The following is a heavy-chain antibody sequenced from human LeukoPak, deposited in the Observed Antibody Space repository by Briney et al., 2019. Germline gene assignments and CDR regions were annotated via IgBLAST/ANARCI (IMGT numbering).Heavy chain of an antibody. CDR1: GGTFSSYA. J-gene: IGHJ6*02. CDR3: AGSDPAVAGLYGMDV. D-gene: IGHD6-19*01. V-gene: IGHV1-69*13. Sequence: ASVKVSCTASGGTFSSYAISWVRQAPGQGLEWMGGIIPIFGTANYAQKFQGRVTITADESTSTAYMELSSLRSEDTAVYYCAGSDPAVAGLYGMDVWGQGTTVTVSS. CDR2: IIPIFGTA.